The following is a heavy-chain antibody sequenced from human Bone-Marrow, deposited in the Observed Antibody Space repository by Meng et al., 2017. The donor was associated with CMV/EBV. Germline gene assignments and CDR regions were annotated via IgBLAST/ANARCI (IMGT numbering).Heavy chain of an antibody. CDR1: GSPSSSNG. V-gene: IGHV3-33*01. D-gene: IGHD3-3*01. CDR3: SRDRAPYDFWSGYYHYYYYGMDV. Sequence: GGPLRSPCAALGSPSSSNGMHWVGQAPGKGREGVAVIWYDGSNKYYADPVKGRFTISRDNSKNTLYLQMNSLRPEDTAVYYCSRDRAPYDFWSGYYHYYYYGMDVWGQGNTVTVSS. CDR2: IWYDGSNK. J-gene: IGHJ6*02.